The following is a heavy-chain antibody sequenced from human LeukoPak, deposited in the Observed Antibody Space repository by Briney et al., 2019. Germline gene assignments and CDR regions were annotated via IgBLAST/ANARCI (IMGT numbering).Heavy chain of an antibody. Sequence: SETLSLTCAVYGGSFSGYYWSWIHQPPGKGLEWIGEINHSGNTNYNPSLKSRVTISVDTSKNQFSLKLSFVTAADTAVYYCARGLRFLVVWGQGTTVTVSS. CDR1: GGSFSGYY. V-gene: IGHV4-34*01. D-gene: IGHD3-3*01. CDR2: INHSGNT. CDR3: ARGLRFLVV. J-gene: IGHJ6*02.